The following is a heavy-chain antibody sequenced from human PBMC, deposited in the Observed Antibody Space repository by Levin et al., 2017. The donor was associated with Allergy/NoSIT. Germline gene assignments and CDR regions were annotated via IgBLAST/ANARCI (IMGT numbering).Heavy chain of an antibody. CDR3: ARHSAGATVLDY. CDR2: ICPGDSDT. J-gene: IGHJ4*02. Sequence: KVSCKGSGYSFTNYWIGWVRQMPGKGLEWMGIICPGDSDTRYSPSFRGQVTISADKSITTAYLQWNSLKASDTAMYYCARHSAGATVLDYWGQGTLVTVSS. CDR1: GYSFTNYW. V-gene: IGHV5-51*01. D-gene: IGHD1-26*01.